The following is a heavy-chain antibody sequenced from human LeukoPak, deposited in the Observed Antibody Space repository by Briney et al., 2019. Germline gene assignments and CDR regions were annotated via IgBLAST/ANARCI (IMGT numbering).Heavy chain of an antibody. CDR1: GFTFSSYW. D-gene: IGHD3-10*01. Sequence: GGSLRLSCTASGFTFSSYWMSWVRQPPGQGLEWVADIKQDGRNQHYVDSVRGRFTISRDNAKNSLFLQMNSLRPEDTAVYFCARDPAFGAFDIWGQGTMVTVSS. J-gene: IGHJ3*02. V-gene: IGHV3-7*01. CDR2: IKQDGRNQ. CDR3: ARDPAFGAFDI.